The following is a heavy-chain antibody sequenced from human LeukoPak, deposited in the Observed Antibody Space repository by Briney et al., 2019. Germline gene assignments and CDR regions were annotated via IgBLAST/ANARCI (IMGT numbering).Heavy chain of an antibody. V-gene: IGHV3-30*01. D-gene: IGHD3-22*01. CDR1: GFTFRNYA. CDR3: ARDSTDGSGYPEHYFDY. Sequence: GGSLRLSFGASGFTFRNYAIQLVRQAPGEGLEGVAIISYYGSNRYYAYYVKGRFTISRDNSKNTLYLQMNSMSAEDTDVYYCARDSTDGSGYPEHYFDYWGQGTLVTVSS. J-gene: IGHJ4*02. CDR2: ISYYGSNR.